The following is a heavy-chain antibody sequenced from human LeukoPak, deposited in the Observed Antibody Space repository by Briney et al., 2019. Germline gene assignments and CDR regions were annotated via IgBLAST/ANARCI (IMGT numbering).Heavy chain of an antibody. J-gene: IGHJ4*02. D-gene: IGHD2-15*01. CDR1: GYTFTIYW. V-gene: IGHV5-51*01. CDR3: ARLSGGSSLRNDAFHI. Sequence: GESQKISCRGSGYTFTIYWIAWVRQMPGKGLEWMGIVYPDNSKAIYSPSFQGQVTISVDKSISTAYLQWSSLQASDTAMYYCARLSGGSSLRNDAFHIWGQGTLVTVSS. CDR2: VYPDNSKA.